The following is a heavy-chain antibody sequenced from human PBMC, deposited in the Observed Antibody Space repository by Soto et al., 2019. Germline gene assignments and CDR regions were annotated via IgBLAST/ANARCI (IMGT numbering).Heavy chain of an antibody. CDR3: ARDPLWGTAMVLWYFDL. CDR1: EFTFSNYG. V-gene: IGHV3-30*03. J-gene: IGHJ2*01. D-gene: IGHD5-18*01. Sequence: GGSLRLSCAASEFTFSNYGMHWVRQAPGKGLEWVAVISHDGTTNFYADSATGRFTISRDNSRNTMYLQMNSLRREDTAVYYCARDPLWGTAMVLWYFDLWGRGTLVTVSS. CDR2: ISHDGTTN.